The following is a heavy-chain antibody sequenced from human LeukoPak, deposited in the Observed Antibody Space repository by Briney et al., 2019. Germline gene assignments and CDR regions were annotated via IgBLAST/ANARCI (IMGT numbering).Heavy chain of an antibody. CDR1: GGSISSGGYY. CDR3: ARQDDYYDSSGYSTTN. V-gene: IGHV4-31*03. CDR2: IYYSGST. J-gene: IGHJ4*02. D-gene: IGHD3-22*01. Sequence: PSETLSLTCTVSGGSISSGGYYWSWIRQHPGKGLEWIGYIYYSGSTYYNPSLKSRVTISVDTSKNQFSLKLSSVTAADTAVYYCARQDDYYDSSGYSTTNWGQGTLVTVSS.